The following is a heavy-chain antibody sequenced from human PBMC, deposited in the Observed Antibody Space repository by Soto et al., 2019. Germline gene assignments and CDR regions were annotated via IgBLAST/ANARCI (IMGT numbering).Heavy chain of an antibody. D-gene: IGHD3-3*01. J-gene: IGHJ4*02. V-gene: IGHV3-66*01. CDR2: FSSDGSR. CDR3: ARDIVGGSYDFCH. CDR1: GFTVNNLF. Sequence: EVQLVESGGGLVQPGGSLTLSCAAFGFTVNNLFMTWVRQAPGKGLEWVSTFSSDGSRYYADSVKGRFTISKDYSKNKLYLEMNSLRAGDTAVYYCARDIVGGSYDFCHGGQGTLVTVSS.